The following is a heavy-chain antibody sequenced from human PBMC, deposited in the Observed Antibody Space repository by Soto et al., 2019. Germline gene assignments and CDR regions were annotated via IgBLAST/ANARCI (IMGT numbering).Heavy chain of an antibody. Sequence: SETLSLTCTVSGGSISSYYWSWIRQPPGKGLEWIGYIYYSGSTNYNPSLKSRVTISVDTSKNQFSLKLSSVTAADTAVYYCARGRSFNYDYIWGSYRDRPYYFDYWGQGTLVTVSS. CDR1: GGSISSYY. CDR2: IYYSGST. J-gene: IGHJ4*02. CDR3: ARGRSFNYDYIWGSYRDRPYYFDY. D-gene: IGHD3-16*02. V-gene: IGHV4-59*08.